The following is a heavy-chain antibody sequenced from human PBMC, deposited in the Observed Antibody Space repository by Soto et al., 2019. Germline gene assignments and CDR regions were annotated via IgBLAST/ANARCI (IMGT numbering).Heavy chain of an antibody. CDR3: ARDNWNYGQDYYYYGMDV. Sequence: GASVKVSCKASGGTFSSYAISWVRQAPGQGLEWMGGIIPIFGTANYAQKFQGRVTIIADESTSTAYMELSSLRSEDTAVYYCARDNWNYGQDYYYYGMDVWGQGHTVTVSS. V-gene: IGHV1-69*13. D-gene: IGHD1-7*01. J-gene: IGHJ6*02. CDR2: IIPIFGTA. CDR1: GGTFSSYA.